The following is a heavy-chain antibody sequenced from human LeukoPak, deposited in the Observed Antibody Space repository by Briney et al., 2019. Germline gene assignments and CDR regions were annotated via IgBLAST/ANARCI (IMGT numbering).Heavy chain of an antibody. CDR2: ISNNGDNT. V-gene: IGHV3-64*01. D-gene: IGHD3-10*01. CDR1: GFTFSTYA. J-gene: IGHJ4*02. CDR3: ARGSALLWFGESVDY. Sequence: GGSLRLSCAASGFTFSTYAMHWVRQAPGKGLESVSVISNNGDNTYYANSVKGRFLISRDNSKNTLYLQMGSLRAEDMAVYYCARGSALLWFGESVDYWGQGTLVTVSS.